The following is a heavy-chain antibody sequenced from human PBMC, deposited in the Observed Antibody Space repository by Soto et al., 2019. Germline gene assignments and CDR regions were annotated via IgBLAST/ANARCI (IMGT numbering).Heavy chain of an antibody. D-gene: IGHD7-27*01. Sequence: ASVKVSCKASGYTFTGYYMHWVRQAPGQGLEWMGWINPNSGGTNYAQKFQGWVTMTRDTSISTAYMELSRLRSDDTAVYYCARTIGMIRTGEGRLDAFDIWGQGTMVTVSS. CDR2: INPNSGGT. CDR3: ARTIGMIRTGEGRLDAFDI. J-gene: IGHJ3*02. V-gene: IGHV1-2*04. CDR1: GYTFTGYY.